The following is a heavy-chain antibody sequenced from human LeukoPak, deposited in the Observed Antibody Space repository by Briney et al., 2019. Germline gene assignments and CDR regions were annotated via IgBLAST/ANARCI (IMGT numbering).Heavy chain of an antibody. CDR2: IYHSGST. D-gene: IGHD2-2*01. CDR3: ARETIVVVPAPFYYMDV. J-gene: IGHJ6*03. V-gene: IGHV4-30-2*01. Sequence: SETLSLTCTVSGGSISSGGYYWSWIRQPPGKGLEWIGYIYHSGSTYYNPSLKSRVTISVDRSKNQFSLKLSSVTAADTAVYYCARETIVVVPAPFYYMDVWGKGTTVTVSS. CDR1: GGSISSGGYY.